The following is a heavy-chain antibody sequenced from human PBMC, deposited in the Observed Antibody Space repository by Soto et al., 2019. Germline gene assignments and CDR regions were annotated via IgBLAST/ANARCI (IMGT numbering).Heavy chain of an antibody. V-gene: IGHV1-18*01. J-gene: IGHJ5*02. CDR3: ARGVGSGTYYNQYNWFDP. Sequence: ASVKVSCKASGYTFINYGISWVRQAPGQGLEWMGWINTYSGNTNHAQKLQGRVTMTTDTSTSTAYMELRSLRSDDTAVYYFARGVGSGTYYNQYNWFDPWGQGTRVTVSS. D-gene: IGHD3-10*01. CDR1: GYTFINYG. CDR2: INTYSGNT.